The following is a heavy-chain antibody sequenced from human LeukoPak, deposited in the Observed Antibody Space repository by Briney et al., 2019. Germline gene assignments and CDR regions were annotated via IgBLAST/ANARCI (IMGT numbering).Heavy chain of an antibody. Sequence: SETLSLTCTVSGASISSYYWDWIRQSPGKGLEWIGYIYYSGNTNYNPSLKSRVTISVDTSKNQFSLRLTSVTAADTAVYYCATTINYYDSSGHYYNWFDPWGQGTLVTVSS. D-gene: IGHD3-22*01. J-gene: IGHJ5*02. CDR2: IYYSGNT. V-gene: IGHV4-59*01. CDR3: ATTINYYDSSGHYYNWFDP. CDR1: GASISSYY.